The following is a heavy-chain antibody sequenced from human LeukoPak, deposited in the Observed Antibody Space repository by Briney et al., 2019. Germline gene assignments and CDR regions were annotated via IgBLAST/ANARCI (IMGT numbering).Heavy chain of an antibody. D-gene: IGHD7-27*01. CDR3: ARDNHLTGVFDY. CDR1: GYTFTSYD. Sequence: ASVKVSRKASGYTFTSYDINWVRQATGQGLEWMGWMNPNSGNTGYAQKFQGRVTITTDESTSTAYMELSSLRSEDTAVYYCARDNHLTGVFDYWGQGTLVTVSS. J-gene: IGHJ4*02. V-gene: IGHV1-8*01. CDR2: MNPNSGNT.